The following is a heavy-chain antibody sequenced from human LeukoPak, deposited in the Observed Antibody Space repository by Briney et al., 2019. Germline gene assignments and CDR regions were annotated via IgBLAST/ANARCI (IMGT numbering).Heavy chain of an antibody. V-gene: IGHV4-61*02. Sequence: PSETLSLTCTVSGGSISSGTYYWSWIRQPAGKGLEWIGRIYSSGSTSYNPSLESRVTISVDTSKNRFSQKLSSVTAADTAVYYCAIHDYGDRDAFDIWGQGTMVTVSS. CDR2: IYSSGST. CDR1: GGSISSGTYY. CDR3: AIHDYGDRDAFDI. J-gene: IGHJ3*02. D-gene: IGHD4-17*01.